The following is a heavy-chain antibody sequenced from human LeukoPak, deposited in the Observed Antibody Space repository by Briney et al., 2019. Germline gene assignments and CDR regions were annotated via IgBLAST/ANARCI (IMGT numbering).Heavy chain of an antibody. V-gene: IGHV5-51*01. CDR3: ARQYCSGGSCQRPDAFDI. CDR1: GYSFTSSW. D-gene: IGHD2-15*01. J-gene: IGHJ3*02. CDR2: IYPGDSDT. Sequence: GQSLKISCKGSGYSFTSSWIGWVRKLPGKGLEWLGIIYPGDSDTSYSPPSLGQVTIPADKSISTAYLQWSRLKASDSAVYYCARQYCSGGSCQRPDAFDIWGQGTMVTVSS.